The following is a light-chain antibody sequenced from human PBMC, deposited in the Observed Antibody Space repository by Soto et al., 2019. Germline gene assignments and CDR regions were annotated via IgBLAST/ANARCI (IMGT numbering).Light chain of an antibody. J-gene: IGKJ2*01. V-gene: IGKV1-5*03. CDR2: MAS. CDR1: QSISYW. Sequence: DIQMTQSPSTLSASVGDRVTMTCRASQSISYWLAWYQQKPGKAPKLLIHMASKLESGVPSRFSGSGSGTEFTLTISSLQPDDFAIYYCQQYNSNYPTTFGQGTKVEMK. CDR3: QQYNSNYPTT.